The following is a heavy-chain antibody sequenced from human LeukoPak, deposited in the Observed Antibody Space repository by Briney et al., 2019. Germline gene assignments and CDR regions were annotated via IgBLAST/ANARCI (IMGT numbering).Heavy chain of an antibody. CDR2: ISGSGGTT. J-gene: IGHJ6*03. CDR1: GFTFSSYA. Sequence: PGGSLRLSCAASGFTFSSYAMSWVRQAPGKGLEWVSAISGSGGTTYYADSVKGRFTISRDNSKNTLFLQMSSLRAEDTAVYYCARSVYVWGSYLGLAIDPIADYYYYYYMDVWGKGTTVTVSS. D-gene: IGHD3-16*02. V-gene: IGHV3-23*01. CDR3: ARSVYVWGSYLGLAIDPIADYYYYYYMDV.